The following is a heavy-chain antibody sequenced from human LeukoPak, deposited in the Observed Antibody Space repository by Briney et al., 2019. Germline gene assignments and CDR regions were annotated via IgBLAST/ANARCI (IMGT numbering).Heavy chain of an antibody. CDR3: ARVGVANYYYYMDV. V-gene: IGHV1-2*02. CDR2: INPNSGGT. CDR1: GYTFTGYY. Sequence: GASVKVSCKASGYTFTGYYMHWVRQAPGQGLEWMGWINPNSGGTNYAQKFQGRVTMTRDTSISTAYMELSRLRSDDTAVYYCARVGVANYYYYMDVWGKGTTVTVSS. J-gene: IGHJ6*03. D-gene: IGHD6-19*01.